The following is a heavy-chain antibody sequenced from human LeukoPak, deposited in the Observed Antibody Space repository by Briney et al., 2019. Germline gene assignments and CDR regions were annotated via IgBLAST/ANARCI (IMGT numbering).Heavy chain of an antibody. CDR2: ISSSGSTI. CDR1: GFTFSDYY. D-gene: IGHD6-13*01. Sequence: AGGSLRLSCAASGFTFSDYYMSWIRQAPGKGLEWVSYISSSGSTIYYADSVKGRFTISRDNAKNSLYLQMNSLRAEDTAVYYCARSYIAAAGTSDYWGQGTLVTVSS. J-gene: IGHJ4*02. CDR3: ARSYIAAAGTSDY. V-gene: IGHV3-11*04.